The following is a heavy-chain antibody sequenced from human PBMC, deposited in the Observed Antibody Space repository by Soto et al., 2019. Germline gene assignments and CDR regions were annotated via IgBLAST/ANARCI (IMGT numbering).Heavy chain of an antibody. CDR3: ARDQRDSLWHQPEGGMDV. Sequence: SVKVSCKASGGTFSSYAISWVRQAPGQGLEWMGGIIPIFGTANYAQKFQGRVTITADESTSTAYMELSSLRSEDTAVYYCARDQRDSLWHQPEGGMDVWGQGTTVTVSS. CDR2: IIPIFGTA. V-gene: IGHV1-69*13. J-gene: IGHJ6*02. D-gene: IGHD2-2*01. CDR1: GGTFSSYA.